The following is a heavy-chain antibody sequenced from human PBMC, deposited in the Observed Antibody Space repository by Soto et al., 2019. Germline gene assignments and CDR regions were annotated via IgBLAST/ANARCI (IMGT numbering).Heavy chain of an antibody. CDR2: IIPIFGTA. J-gene: IGHJ4*02. CDR3: ARKPSHDSSGYYTR. Sequence: SVKVSCKASGGTFSSYAISWVRQAPGQGLEWMGGIIPIFGTANYAQKFQGRVTITADESTSTAYMELSSLRSEDTAVYYCARKPSHDSSGYYTRWGQGTLVTVSS. V-gene: IGHV1-69*13. D-gene: IGHD3-22*01. CDR1: GGTFSSYA.